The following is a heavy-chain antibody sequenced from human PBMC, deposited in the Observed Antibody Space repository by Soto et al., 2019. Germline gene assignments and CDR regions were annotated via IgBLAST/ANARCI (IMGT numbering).Heavy chain of an antibody. CDR2: IYHSGTT. V-gene: IGHV4-38-2*02. CDR3: ARDHTVTTAWDGMDV. Sequence: SETLSLTCDVSGGSIINNYWWAWIRQSPGKGLVWIGSIYHSGTTYYNPSLESRVTISVDTSKNQFSLKLSSVTAADTAVYYCARDHTVTTAWDGMDVWGQGTTVTVSS. CDR1: GGSIINNYW. J-gene: IGHJ6*02. D-gene: IGHD4-4*01.